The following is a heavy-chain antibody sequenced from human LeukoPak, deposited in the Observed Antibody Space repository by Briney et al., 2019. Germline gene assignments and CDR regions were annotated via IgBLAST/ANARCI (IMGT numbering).Heavy chain of an antibody. J-gene: IGHJ4*02. CDR1: GFTFSKYD. CDR3: AKDRLGAMMYFDF. D-gene: IGHD1-26*01. V-gene: IGHV3-30-3*01. Sequence: GGSLRLSCVASGFTFSKYDVHWVRQAPGKGLEWVAVIAYDGNNKIYADSVKGRFTISRDNSKNTLYLQVNSLRVEDTAVYYCAKDRLGAMMYFDFWGQGTLVTVSS. CDR2: IAYDGNNK.